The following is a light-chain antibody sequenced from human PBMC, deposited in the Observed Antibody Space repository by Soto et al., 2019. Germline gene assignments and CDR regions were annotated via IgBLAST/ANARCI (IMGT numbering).Light chain of an antibody. CDR3: HLYYSPPPT. V-gene: IGKV4-1*01. Sequence: DIVMTQSPDSLAVSLGERATINCKSSQSVLHNSYNNNYLAWYQQKRGQPPKLLIYWASTRENGVPDRFSACVSGSDFTLTINSLQAVDVALYYCHLYYSPPPTFGGAPNVVI. CDR2: WAS. J-gene: IGKJ4*01. CDR1: QSVLHNSYNNNY.